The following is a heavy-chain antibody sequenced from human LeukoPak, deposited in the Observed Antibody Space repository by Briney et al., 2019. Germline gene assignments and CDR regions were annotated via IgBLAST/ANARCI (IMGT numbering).Heavy chain of an antibody. CDR1: GYSISSGYY. D-gene: IGHD6-13*01. V-gene: IGHV4-38-2*01. J-gene: IGHJ4*02. CDR3: ARGVAAAGTNYFDY. CDR2: IYHSGST. Sequence: PSETLSLTCAVSGYSISSGYYWGCIRQPPGQGLEWIGSIYHSGSTYYNPSLKSRVTISVDTSKNQFSLKLSSVTAADTAVYYCARGVAAAGTNYFDYWGQGTLVTVSS.